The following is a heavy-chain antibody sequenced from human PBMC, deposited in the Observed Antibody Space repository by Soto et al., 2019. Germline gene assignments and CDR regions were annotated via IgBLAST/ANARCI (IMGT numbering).Heavy chain of an antibody. Sequence: SQTLCLTCTVSGDSISSITYYWGWIRQPPGKGLEWIGSIYYSGRTYYNPSLKSRVTISVDTSRIHFSLKLISVTAADTALYFCARQPYDSSDYFDYWGQGTLVTGSS. J-gene: IGHJ4*02. D-gene: IGHD3-22*01. CDR1: GDSISSITYY. CDR2: IYYSGRT. V-gene: IGHV4-39*01. CDR3: ARQPYDSSDYFDY.